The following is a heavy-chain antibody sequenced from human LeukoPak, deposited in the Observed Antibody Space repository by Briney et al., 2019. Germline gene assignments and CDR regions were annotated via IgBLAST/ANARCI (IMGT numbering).Heavy chain of an antibody. CDR2: INPSGGSP. D-gene: IGHD1-26*01. CDR1: GYTFTSYY. CDR3: ARVSVAATYFRAFDI. Sequence: ASVKVSCKAAGYTFTSYYMHWLRQAPGQGLEWMGIINPSGGSPTYAQNFQGRVTMTRDTSTSTVYMDLSSLRSEDTAVYYCARVSVAATYFRAFDIWGQGTVVTVSS. V-gene: IGHV1-46*01. J-gene: IGHJ3*02.